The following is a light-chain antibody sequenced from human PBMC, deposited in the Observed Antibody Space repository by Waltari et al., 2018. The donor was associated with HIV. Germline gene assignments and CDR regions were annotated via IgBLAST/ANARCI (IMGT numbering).Light chain of an antibody. CDR3: SSYTSSSPL. Sequence: QSALTQPASVSGSPGQSITISCTGTSSDVGGSKHVSWYQHHPGRAPKLIIYEVSNRPSGVSNRFSVSKSGNTASLTISGLQAEDEADYYCSSYTSSSPLFGGGTKLTVL. J-gene: IGLJ2*01. CDR1: SSDVGGSKH. CDR2: EVS. V-gene: IGLV2-14*01.